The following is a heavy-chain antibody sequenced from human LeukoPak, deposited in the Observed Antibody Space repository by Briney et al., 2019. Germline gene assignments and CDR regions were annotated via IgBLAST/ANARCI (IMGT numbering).Heavy chain of an antibody. V-gene: IGHV3-7*01. J-gene: IGHJ4*02. CDR3: ARDPGIAAAGTVGYFDY. Sequence: GGSLRLSCAASGFTFSNYWMSWVRQAPGKGLEWVANIKQDGSEIHYVDSVKGRFTISRDNAKNSLFLQMNSLRAEDTAVYYCARDPGIAAAGTVGYFDYWGQGILVTVSS. D-gene: IGHD6-13*01. CDR1: GFTFSNYW. CDR2: IKQDGSEI.